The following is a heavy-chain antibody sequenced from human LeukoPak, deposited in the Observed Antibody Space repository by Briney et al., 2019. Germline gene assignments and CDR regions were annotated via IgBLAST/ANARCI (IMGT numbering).Heavy chain of an antibody. CDR3: ARSYSSGWYGWFDP. CDR1: GGSFGGYY. Sequence: SETLSLTCAVYGGSFGGYYWSWIRQPPGKGLEWIGEINHSGSTNYNPSLKSRVTISVDTSKNQFSLKLSSVTAADTAVYYCARSYSSGWYGWFDPWGQGTLVTVSS. CDR2: INHSGST. J-gene: IGHJ5*02. D-gene: IGHD6-19*01. V-gene: IGHV4-34*01.